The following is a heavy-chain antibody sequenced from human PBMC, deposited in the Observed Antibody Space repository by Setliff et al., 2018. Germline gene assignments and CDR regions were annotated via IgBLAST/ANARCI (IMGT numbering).Heavy chain of an antibody. J-gene: IGHJ4*03. CDR1: GYSISSGYY. D-gene: IGHD3-3*01. CDR3: ARRETYYNFWSGYFDY. Sequence: KSSETLSLTCAVSGYSISSGYYWGWIRQPPGKGLEWIGSIYHSGSTYYNPSLKSRVTISVDTSKNQFSLKLSSVTAADTAVYYCARRETYYNFWSGYFDYWGQGTMVTVSS. CDR2: IYHSGST. V-gene: IGHV4-38-2*01.